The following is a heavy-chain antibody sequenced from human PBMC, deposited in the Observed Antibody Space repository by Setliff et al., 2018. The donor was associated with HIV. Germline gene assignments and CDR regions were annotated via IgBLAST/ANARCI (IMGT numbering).Heavy chain of an antibody. CDR1: GFTFSSYT. Sequence: GGSLRLSCTASGFTFSSYTMSWVRQAPGKGLEWVSGISGSGANTYHADSVKGRFTISRDNAKKSLYLQMNSLRAEDTAVYYCARGVDLLTAPSYYYYYMDVWGKGTTVTVSS. J-gene: IGHJ6*03. CDR3: ARGVDLLTAPSYYYYYMDV. D-gene: IGHD3-9*01. CDR2: ISGSGANT. V-gene: IGHV3-23*01.